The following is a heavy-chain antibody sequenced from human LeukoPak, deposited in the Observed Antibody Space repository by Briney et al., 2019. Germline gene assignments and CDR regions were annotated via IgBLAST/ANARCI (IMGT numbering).Heavy chain of an antibody. CDR2: ISYDGSNK. V-gene: IGHV3-30*18. CDR1: GFTFSDYY. J-gene: IGHJ4*02. D-gene: IGHD6-13*01. CDR3: AKDRGHSSSWFFFDY. Sequence: GGSLRLSCAASGFTFSDYYMSWIRQAPGKGLEWVAVISYDGSNKYYADSVKGRFTISRDDSKNTLYLQMNSLRAEDTAVYYCAKDRGHSSSWFFFDYWGQGTLVTVSS.